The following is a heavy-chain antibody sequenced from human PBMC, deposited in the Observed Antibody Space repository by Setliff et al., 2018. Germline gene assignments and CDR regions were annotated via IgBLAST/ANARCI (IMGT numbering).Heavy chain of an antibody. CDR2: INHSGST. CDR1: GGSFSGYY. CDR3: ARDRQYCTSLSCLNSYFYYYAMDF. D-gene: IGHD2-8*01. Sequence: SETLSLTCAVYGGSFSGYYWSWIRQPPGKGLEWIGEINHSGSTNYNPSLKSRVTISVDTSKNQFSLRLSSVTAADTAVCYCARDRQYCTSLSCLNSYFYYYAMDFWGQGTTVTVSS. J-gene: IGHJ6*02. V-gene: IGHV4-34*01.